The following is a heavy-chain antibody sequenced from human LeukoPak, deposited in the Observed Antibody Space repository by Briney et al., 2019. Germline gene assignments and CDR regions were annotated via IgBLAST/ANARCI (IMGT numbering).Heavy chain of an antibody. CDR1: GFTFSSYS. CDR2: ISSSSSYI. Sequence: GGSLRLSCAAFGFTFSSYSMNWVRQAPGKGLEWVSSISSSSSYIYYADSVKGRFTISRDNAKNSLYLQMNSLRAEDTAVYYCARVAYDSSGYGDWGQGTLVTVSS. D-gene: IGHD3-22*01. CDR3: ARVAYDSSGYGD. J-gene: IGHJ4*02. V-gene: IGHV3-21*01.